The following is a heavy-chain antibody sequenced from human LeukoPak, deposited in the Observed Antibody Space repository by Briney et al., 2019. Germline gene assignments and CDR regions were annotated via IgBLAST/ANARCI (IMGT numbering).Heavy chain of an antibody. CDR1: GFTFSDYG. J-gene: IGHJ4*02. Sequence: GGSLRLSCAASGFTFSDYGMHWVRQAPGKGLEWVAVISYDGSNKYYADSVKGRFTISRDNSKNTLYLQMNSLRAEDTAVYYCARDDPLYYDYVWGSYRYTLLDYWGQGTLVTVSS. V-gene: IGHV3-30*03. D-gene: IGHD3-16*02. CDR3: ARDDPLYYDYVWGSYRYTLLDY. CDR2: ISYDGSNK.